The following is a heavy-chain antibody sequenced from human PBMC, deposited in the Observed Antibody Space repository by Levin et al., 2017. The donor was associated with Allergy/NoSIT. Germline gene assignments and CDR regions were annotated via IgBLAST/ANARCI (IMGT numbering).Heavy chain of an antibody. CDR2: ISSSSSYI. Sequence: ASVKVSCAASGFTFSSYSMNWVRQAPGKGLEWVSSISSSSSYIYYADSVKGRFTISRDNAKNSLYLQMNSLRAEDTAVYYCARGTHSSSWFGDDWGQGTLVTVSS. CDR1: GFTFSSYS. D-gene: IGHD6-13*01. J-gene: IGHJ4*02. CDR3: ARGTHSSSWFGDD. V-gene: IGHV3-21*01.